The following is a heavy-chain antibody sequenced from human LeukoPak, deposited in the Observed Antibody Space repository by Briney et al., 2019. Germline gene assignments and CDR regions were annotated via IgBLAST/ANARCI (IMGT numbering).Heavy chain of an antibody. Sequence: SETLSLTXTVSGGSISSYYWSWIRQPPGKGLEWIGYIYYSGSTNYNPSLKSRVTISVDTSKNQFSLKLSSVTAADTAVYYCAREGFLGAFDIWGQGTMVTVSS. D-gene: IGHD3-10*01. V-gene: IGHV4-59*01. CDR1: GGSISSYY. CDR2: IYYSGST. CDR3: AREGFLGAFDI. J-gene: IGHJ3*02.